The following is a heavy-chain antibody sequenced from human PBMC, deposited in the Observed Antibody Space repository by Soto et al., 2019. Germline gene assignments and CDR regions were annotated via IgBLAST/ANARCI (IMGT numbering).Heavy chain of an antibody. D-gene: IGHD6-19*01. V-gene: IGHV3-23*01. CDR3: ARRSSGWYFDY. Sequence: EVQLLESGGGLVQPGGSLRLSCAASGFTFSSYAMNWVRQAPGKGLEGVSVISGSGGSTYYADSVKGRFTISRDNSKITLDLQMNSLRAEDTAVYYCARRSSGWYFDYWGQGTLVTVSS. CDR1: GFTFSSYA. J-gene: IGHJ4*02. CDR2: ISGSGGST.